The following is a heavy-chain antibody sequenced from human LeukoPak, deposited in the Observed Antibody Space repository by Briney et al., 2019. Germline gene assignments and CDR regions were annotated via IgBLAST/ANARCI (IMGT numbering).Heavy chain of an antibody. D-gene: IGHD5-12*01. CDR3: ARERGGWLRLFDY. CDR1: GYSISSGYY. V-gene: IGHV4-38-2*02. J-gene: IGHJ4*02. Sequence: SETLSLTCTVSGYSISSGYYWGWIRQPPGKGLEWIGSIYHSGSTYYNPSLKSRVTISVDTSKNQFSLKLSAVTAADTAVYYCARERGGWLRLFDYWGQGTLVTVSS. CDR2: IYHSGST.